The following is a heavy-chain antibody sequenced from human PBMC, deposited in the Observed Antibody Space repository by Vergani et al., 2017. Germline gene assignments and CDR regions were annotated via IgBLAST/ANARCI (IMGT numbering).Heavy chain of an antibody. CDR3: ARGVVDSVFYDFQGLQDY. V-gene: IGHV4-34*01. J-gene: IGHJ4*02. Sequence: QVQLQQWGAGLLKPSETLSLTCAVYGGSFSGYYWSWIRQPPGKGLEWIGEINHSGSTNYNPSLKSRVTISVDTSKNQFSLKRSSVTAADTAVYYCARGVVDSVFYDFQGLQDYWGQGTLVTVSS. CDR2: INHSGST. CDR1: GGSFSGYY. D-gene: IGHD3/OR15-3a*01.